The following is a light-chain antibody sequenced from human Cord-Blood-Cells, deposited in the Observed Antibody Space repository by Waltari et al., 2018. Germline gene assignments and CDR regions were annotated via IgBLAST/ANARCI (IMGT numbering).Light chain of an antibody. CDR3: QQYNNWPPWT. V-gene: IGKV3-15*01. Sequence: EIVMTQSPATLSVSPGERATLSCRASQSVSSNLAWYQQNPGQAPRLLIYGASTRATGIPARFSGSGSGTEFTLTISSLQSEEFAVYYCQQYNNWPPWTVGQGTKVEIK. CDR2: GAS. J-gene: IGKJ1*01. CDR1: QSVSSN.